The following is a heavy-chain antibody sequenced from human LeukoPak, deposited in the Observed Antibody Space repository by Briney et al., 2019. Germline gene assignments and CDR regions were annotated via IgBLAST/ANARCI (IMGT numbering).Heavy chain of an antibody. CDR1: GYTLTELS. CDR3: ATGVRLRLGELSLFDY. V-gene: IGHV1-24*01. D-gene: IGHD3-16*02. CDR2: FDPEDGET. Sequence: ASVKVSCKVSGYTLTELSMHWVRQAPGKGLEWMGGFDPEDGETIYAQKFQGRVTMTEDTSTDTAYMELSSLRSEDTAVYYCATGVRLRLGELSLFDYWGQGTLVIVSS. J-gene: IGHJ4*02.